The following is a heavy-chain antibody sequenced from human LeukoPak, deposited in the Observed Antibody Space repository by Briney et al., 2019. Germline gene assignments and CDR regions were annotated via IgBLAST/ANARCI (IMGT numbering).Heavy chain of an antibody. CDR1: GYTFTSYW. Sequence: GESLKISCKGSGYTFTSYWIGWVRQMPGKGLEWMGIIYPGDSDTRYSPSFQGQVTISADKSISTAYLQWSSLKASDTAMHYCAGFSSHDYGGNSPSLDYWGQGTLVTVSS. CDR3: AGFSSHDYGGNSPSLDY. D-gene: IGHD4-23*01. V-gene: IGHV5-51*01. CDR2: IYPGDSDT. J-gene: IGHJ4*02.